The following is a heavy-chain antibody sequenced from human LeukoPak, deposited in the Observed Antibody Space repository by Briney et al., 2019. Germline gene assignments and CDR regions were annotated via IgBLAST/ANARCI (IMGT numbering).Heavy chain of an antibody. Sequence: ASVKVSCKASGYTFTDYYMHWVRQAPGQGLEWMGWINPNSGDTNYAQKFQGSVTMTRDKSISTAYMELSRLRSDDTAVYYCARDRMVVAARENYYYGMDVWGQGTTVTVSS. V-gene: IGHV1-2*04. CDR2: INPNSGDT. D-gene: IGHD2-15*01. J-gene: IGHJ6*02. CDR1: GYTFTDYY. CDR3: ARDRMVVAARENYYYGMDV.